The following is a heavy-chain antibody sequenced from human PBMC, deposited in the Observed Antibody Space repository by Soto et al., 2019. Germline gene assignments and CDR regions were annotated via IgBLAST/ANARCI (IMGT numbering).Heavy chain of an antibody. CDR2: ISSSSTYI. V-gene: IGHV3-21*01. CDR3: AREPTPLAAAGPHA. Sequence: GGSLRLSCAASGFTFSTYNMNWFRQALGKGLEWVSSISSSSTYIYYADSVKGRFTISRDNAKNSLYLQMNSLRAEDTAVYYCAREPTPLAAAGPHAWGQGTLVTVSS. CDR1: GFTFSTYN. D-gene: IGHD6-13*01. J-gene: IGHJ4*02.